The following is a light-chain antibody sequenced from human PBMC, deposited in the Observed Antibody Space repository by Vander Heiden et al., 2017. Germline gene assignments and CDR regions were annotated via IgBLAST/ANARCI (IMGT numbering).Light chain of an antibody. CDR2: INTDGSH. CDR3: QTWGTGCRV. CDR1: SGHSNYA. Sequence: QLVLTQSPSASASLGASVKLTCTLSSGHSNYAITWHQQQPEKGPRYLMKINTDGSHIKGDGIPGRFSGSSSGAERYLTISSLQAEDEADYDCQTWGTGCRVFGGGTKLTVL. V-gene: IGLV4-69*01. J-gene: IGLJ2*01.